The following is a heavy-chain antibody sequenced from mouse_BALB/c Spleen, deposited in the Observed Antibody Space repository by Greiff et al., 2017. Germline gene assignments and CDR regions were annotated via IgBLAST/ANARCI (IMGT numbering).Heavy chain of an antibody. J-gene: IGHJ2*01. V-gene: IGHV1S81*02. CDR3: ARRGTTVSFDY. CDR2: INPSNGRT. CDR1: GYSFTSYG. D-gene: IGHD1-1*01. Sequence: VQLQQPGAELVKPGASVTLSCKASGYSFTSYGMHWVKQRPGQGLEWIGEINPSNGRTNYNEKFKSKATLTVDKSSSTAFMQLSSRTSEDSAVYYCARRGTTVSFDYWGQGTTLTVSS.